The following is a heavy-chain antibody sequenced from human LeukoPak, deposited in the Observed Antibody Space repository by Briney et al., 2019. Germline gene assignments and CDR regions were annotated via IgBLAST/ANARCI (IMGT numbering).Heavy chain of an antibody. V-gene: IGHV4-34*01. CDR3: ARAGSGSAIDY. D-gene: IGHD3-10*01. CDR2: INHSGST. J-gene: IGHJ4*02. Sequence: SETLSLTCAVYGGSFSGYYWSWIRQPPGKGLEWIGEINHSGSTNYNPSLKSRVTISVDTSKNQSSLKLSSVTAADTAVYYCARAGSGSAIDYWGQGTLVTVSS. CDR1: GGSFSGYY.